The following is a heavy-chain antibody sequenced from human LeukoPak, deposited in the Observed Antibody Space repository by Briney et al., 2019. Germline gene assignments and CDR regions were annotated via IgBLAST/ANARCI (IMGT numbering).Heavy chain of an antibody. J-gene: IGHJ3*02. D-gene: IGHD3-22*01. CDR2: IYYSGST. CDR1: GGSISSSSYY. CDR3: ARGRYYYDSSGYYEAFDI. V-gene: IGHV4-39*01. Sequence: SETLSLTCTVSGGSISSSSYYWGWIRQPPGKGLEWIGSIYYSGSTYYNPSLKSRVTISVDTSKNQFSLKLSSVTAADTAVYYCARGRYYYDSSGYYEAFDIWGQGTMVTVSS.